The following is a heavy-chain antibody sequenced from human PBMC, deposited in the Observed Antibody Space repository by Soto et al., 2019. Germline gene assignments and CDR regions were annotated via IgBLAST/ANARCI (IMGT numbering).Heavy chain of an antibody. D-gene: IGHD3-16*01. CDR2: IYCGGST. CDR3: ARDTLAADY. Sequence: EVQLVESGGGLVQPGGSLRLSCAASGFTVSTKYMSWVRQAPGKGLEWVSVIYCGGSTFYADHVRGRFTTSRDNAKKTVNSQMNSLRAEYTAVYYCARDTLAADYWGQGTLGTVSS. CDR1: GFTVSTKY. J-gene: IGHJ4*02. V-gene: IGHV3-66*01.